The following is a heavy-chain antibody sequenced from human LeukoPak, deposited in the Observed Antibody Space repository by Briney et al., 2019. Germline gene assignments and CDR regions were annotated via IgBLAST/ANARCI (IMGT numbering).Heavy chain of an antibody. V-gene: IGHV4-4*02. J-gene: IGHJ5*02. CDR2: IYHSGST. Sequence: SETLSLTCAVSGGSISSSNWWRWVRQPPGKGLEWIGEIYHSGSTNYNPSLKSRVTISVDKSKNQFSLKLSSVTAADTAVYYCASTVGEEGFDPWGQGTLVTVSS. CDR3: ASTVGEEGFDP. D-gene: IGHD3-16*01. CDR1: GGSISSSNW.